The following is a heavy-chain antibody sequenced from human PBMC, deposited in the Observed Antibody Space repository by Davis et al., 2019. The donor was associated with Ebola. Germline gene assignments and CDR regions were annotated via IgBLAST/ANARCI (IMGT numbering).Heavy chain of an antibody. V-gene: IGHV4-61*05. J-gene: IGHJ5*02. Sequence: MPSETLSLTCSVSGDSTSRTSSYWSWIRQPPGKGLEWIGYIYYSGSTNYNPSLKSRVTISVDTSKNQFSLKLSSVTAADTAVYYCARLVRYYDSSGYTLGPWGQGTLVTVSS. CDR3: ARLVRYYDSSGYTLGP. D-gene: IGHD3-22*01. CDR1: GDSTSRTSSY. CDR2: IYYSGST.